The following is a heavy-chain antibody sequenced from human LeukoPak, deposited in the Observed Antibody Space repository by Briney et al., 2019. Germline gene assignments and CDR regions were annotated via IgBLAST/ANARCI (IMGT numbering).Heavy chain of an antibody. CDR2: ISYDGSNK. D-gene: IGHD6-13*01. J-gene: IGHJ4*02. V-gene: IGHV3-30*18. Sequence: GRSLRLSCAASGFTFSSYGMHWVRQAPGKGREWVAVISYDGSNKYYADSVEGRFTISRDNSKNTLYLQINSLRAEDTAVYYCAKVGQQLVLDYWGQGTLVTVSS. CDR3: AKVGQQLVLDY. CDR1: GFTFSSYG.